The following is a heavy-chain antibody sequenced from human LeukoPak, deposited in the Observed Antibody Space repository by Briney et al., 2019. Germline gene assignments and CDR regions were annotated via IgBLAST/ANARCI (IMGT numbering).Heavy chain of an antibody. D-gene: IGHD5-18*01. CDR3: ARGRGCNSGYPFDY. CDR2: ISYDGNNK. CDR1: GFTFSSYA. V-gene: IGHV3-30-3*01. J-gene: IGHJ4*02. Sequence: PGGSLRLSCAASGFTFSSYAMHWVRQAPGKGLEWVAVISYDGNNKYYADSVKGRFTISRDNSKNTLYLQMNSLRAEDTAVYYCARGRGCNSGYPFDYWGQGTLVTVSS.